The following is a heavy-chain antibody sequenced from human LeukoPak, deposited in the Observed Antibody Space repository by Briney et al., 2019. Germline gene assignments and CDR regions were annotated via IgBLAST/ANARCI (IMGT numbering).Heavy chain of an antibody. CDR1: GFTFTNYA. V-gene: IGHV3-23*01. CDR2: ISGSGDTT. J-gene: IGHJ4*02. D-gene: IGHD5-12*01. Sequence: PGGSLRLSCAASGFTFTNYAMCWVRLAPGKGLEWVSSISGSGDTTYYADSVKGRLTISRDNSKNTHYLQMNSLRDEDTAIYYCAKSRSGYALIDYWGQGTPVTVSS. CDR3: AKSRSGYALIDY.